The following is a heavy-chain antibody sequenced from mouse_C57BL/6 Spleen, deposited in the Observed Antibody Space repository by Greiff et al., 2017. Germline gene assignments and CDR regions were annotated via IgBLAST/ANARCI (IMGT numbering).Heavy chain of an antibody. CDR1: GFTFSSYA. D-gene: IGHD2-10*02. J-gene: IGHJ3*01. CDR3: ARDEGYGAWFAY. Sequence: EVMLVESGGGLVKPGGSLKLSCAASGFTFSSYAMSWVRQTPEKRLEWVATISDGGSYTYYPDNVKGRFTIARDNAKNNLYLQMSHLKSEDTAMYYGARDEGYGAWFAYWGQGTLVTVSA. CDR2: ISDGGSYT. V-gene: IGHV5-4*01.